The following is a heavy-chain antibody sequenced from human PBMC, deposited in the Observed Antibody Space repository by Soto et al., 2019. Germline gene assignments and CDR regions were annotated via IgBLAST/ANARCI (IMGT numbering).Heavy chain of an antibody. CDR2: ISGDSNYI. CDR1: GFSFSGYN. V-gene: IGHV3-21*06. D-gene: IGHD3-22*01. CDR3: ARVVYFDRSAYGL. J-gene: IGHJ3*01. Sequence: PGGSLRLSCAASGFSFSGYNMNWVRQAPGKGLEWVSSISGDSNYIYYADSVQGRFTISRDNNKNSVYLQMNSLRAEDTAVYYCARVVYFDRSAYGLWGQGTMVTVSS.